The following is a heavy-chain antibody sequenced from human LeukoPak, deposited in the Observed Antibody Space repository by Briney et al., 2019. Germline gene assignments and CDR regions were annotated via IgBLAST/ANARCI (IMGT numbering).Heavy chain of an antibody. CDR3: ARALVVVVAANYMDV. Sequence: ASVKVSCKASGYTFTSYDINWVRQATGQGLEWMGWMNPNSGNTGYAQKFQGRVTMTRNTSISTAYMGLSSLRSEDTAVYYCARALVVVVAANYMDVWGKGTTVTVSS. J-gene: IGHJ6*03. V-gene: IGHV1-8*01. CDR1: GYTFTSYD. CDR2: MNPNSGNT. D-gene: IGHD2-15*01.